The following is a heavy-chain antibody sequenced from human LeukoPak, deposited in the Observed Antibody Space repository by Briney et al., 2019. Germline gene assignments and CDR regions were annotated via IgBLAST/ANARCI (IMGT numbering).Heavy chain of an antibody. CDR3: ASLGEDILTGYSQIY. V-gene: IGHV1-46*01. CDR2: INPSGGST. J-gene: IGHJ4*02. CDR1: GYTFTSYY. Sequence: ASVKVSCKASGYTFTSYYMHWVRQAPGQGLEWMGIINPSGGSTSYAQKFQGRVTMTRDTSTSTVYVELSGLRSEDTAVYYCASLGEDILTGYSQIYWGQGTLVTVSS. D-gene: IGHD3-9*01.